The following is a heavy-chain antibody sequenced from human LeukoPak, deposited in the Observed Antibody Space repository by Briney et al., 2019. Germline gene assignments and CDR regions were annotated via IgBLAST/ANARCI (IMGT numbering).Heavy chain of an antibody. Sequence: GGSLRLSCAASGFTFSRDAMSWVRQAPGEGLEWVSSIIGSGATTYSAESVKGRFTISRDNSKNTLYLRMNSLRAEDTAVYYCASGGYCSSTTCYGYNFYYMDVWGKGTTVTVSS. CDR2: IIGSGATT. CDR3: ASGGYCSSTTCYGYNFYYMDV. D-gene: IGHD2-2*01. V-gene: IGHV3-23*01. CDR1: GFTFSRDA. J-gene: IGHJ6*03.